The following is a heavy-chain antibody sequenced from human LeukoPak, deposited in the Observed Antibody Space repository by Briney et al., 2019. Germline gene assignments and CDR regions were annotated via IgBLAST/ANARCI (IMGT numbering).Heavy chain of an antibody. CDR2: ISSSRSYI. CDR1: GLTFSSYS. CDR3: AKANMVQGVTLKFDY. J-gene: IGHJ4*02. V-gene: IGHV3-21*04. D-gene: IGHD3-10*01. Sequence: GGSLRLSCAASGLTFSSYSMNWVRQAPGKGLEWVSSISSSRSYIYYADSVKGRFTISRDNSKNTLYVQMNSLRAEDTAVYYCAKANMVQGVTLKFDYWGQGTLVTVSS.